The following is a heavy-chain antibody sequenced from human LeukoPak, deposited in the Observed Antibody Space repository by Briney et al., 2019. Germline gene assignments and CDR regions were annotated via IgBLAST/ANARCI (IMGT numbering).Heavy chain of an antibody. D-gene: IGHD3-3*01. CDR3: AKDREGSGFLDY. CDR1: GFTFSSYD. Sequence: GGSLRLSCAASGFTFSSYDMHWVRQAPGKGLEWVAFIRYDGSNKNYADSVKGRFTISRDNSKNTLYLQMNSLRTEDTAVYYCAKDREGSGFLDYWGQGTLVTVSS. CDR2: IRYDGSNK. J-gene: IGHJ4*02. V-gene: IGHV3-30*02.